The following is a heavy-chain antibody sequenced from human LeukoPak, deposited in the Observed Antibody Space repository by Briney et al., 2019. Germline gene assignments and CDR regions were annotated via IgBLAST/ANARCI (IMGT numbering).Heavy chain of an antibody. CDR1: AFPFSSYG. D-gene: IGHD6-19*01. J-gene: IGHJ4*02. V-gene: IGHV3-30*02. CDR2: IWHDGSHK. Sequence: GGSLRLSCAASAFPFSSYGMHWVRQAPGKGLEWVAVIWHDGSHKYYADSVKGRFTISRDNSKNTLYLQMNSLRAEDTAVYYCAKDRVLAVAGTLDYWGQGTLVTVSS. CDR3: AKDRVLAVAGTLDY.